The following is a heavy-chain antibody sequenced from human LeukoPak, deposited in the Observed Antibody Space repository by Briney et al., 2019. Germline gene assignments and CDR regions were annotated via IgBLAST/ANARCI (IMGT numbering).Heavy chain of an antibody. CDR2: ISVSGSSI. Sequence: PGGALRLSCAASGFTFSSYEMNWVRQAPGKGLEGVSYISVSGSSIYYADSVKGRFTISRDNAKNSLYLQMNSLRAEDTAVYYCARELPGPFDYWGQGTLVTVSS. CDR1: GFTFSSYE. V-gene: IGHV3-48*03. J-gene: IGHJ4*02. D-gene: IGHD1-14*01. CDR3: ARELPGPFDY.